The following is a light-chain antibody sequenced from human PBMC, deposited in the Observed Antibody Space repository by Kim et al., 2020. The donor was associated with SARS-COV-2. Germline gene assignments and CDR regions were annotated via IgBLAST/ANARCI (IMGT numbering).Light chain of an antibody. CDR3: QQYDSWPRT. J-gene: IGKJ1*01. V-gene: IGKV3-15*01. CDR2: GAS. CDR1: QSVSSH. Sequence: VYPGERAALSCRASQSVSSHLAWYQQRPGQVPRLLIYGASTRATGIPARFSGSGSGTEFILTISSLQSEDFAVYYCQQYDSWPRTFGQGTKVDIK.